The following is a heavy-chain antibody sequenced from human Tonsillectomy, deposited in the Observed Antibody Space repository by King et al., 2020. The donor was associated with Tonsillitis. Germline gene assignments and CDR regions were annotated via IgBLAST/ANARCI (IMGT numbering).Heavy chain of an antibody. CDR3: AKAKGLHYDFWSGYYYFDY. Sequence: VQLVESGGGLVQPGGSLRLSCAASGFSFSSYAMIWVRQAPGKGLEWVSAISGCGGSTYNAASVQGRLTISRDNSRNTLYLQMNSLRAEDTAVYYCAKAKGLHYDFWSGYYYFDYWGQGTLVTVSS. D-gene: IGHD3-3*01. J-gene: IGHJ4*02. CDR1: GFSFSSYA. CDR2: ISGCGGST. V-gene: IGHV3-23*04.